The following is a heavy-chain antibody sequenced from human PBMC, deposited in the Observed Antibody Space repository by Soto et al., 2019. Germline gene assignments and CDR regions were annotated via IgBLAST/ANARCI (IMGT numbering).Heavy chain of an antibody. CDR3: ARDRSTVGYFDY. D-gene: IGHD4-4*01. V-gene: IGHV3-30-3*01. CDR2: ISYDGSNK. J-gene: IGHJ4*02. Sequence: SLRLSCAASGFTFSSYAMHWVRQAPGKGLEWVAVISYDGSNKYYADSVKGRFTISRDNSKNTLYLQMNSLRAEDTAVYYCARDRSTVGYFDYWGQGTLVTVSS. CDR1: GFTFSSYA.